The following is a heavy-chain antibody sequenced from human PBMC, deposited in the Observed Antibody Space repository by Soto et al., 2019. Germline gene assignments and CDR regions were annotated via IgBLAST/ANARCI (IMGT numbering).Heavy chain of an antibody. D-gene: IGHD3-16*01. CDR2: IYHSGGT. J-gene: IGHJ3*02. V-gene: IGHV4-30-2*02. CDR3: AKQARGDRHVAVNI. Sequence: TLALTGAVSGGSISSGGYSWGGIRQPQGKGLEWIGYIYHSGGTYYNPSLESRVTMSVDRSRNQFSLELSAVTARDTAVDYSAKQARGDRHVAVNICGQAIMVAV. CDR1: GGSISSGGYS.